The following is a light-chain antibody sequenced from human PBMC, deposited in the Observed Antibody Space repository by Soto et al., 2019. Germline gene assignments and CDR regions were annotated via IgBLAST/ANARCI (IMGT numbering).Light chain of an antibody. CDR1: QSVLYSSNNKNY. CDR3: QQYYSTPRT. V-gene: IGKV4-1*01. CDR2: WAS. J-gene: IGKJ1*01. Sequence: DIVLTQSPDSLAVSLGERATINCKSSQSVLYSSNNKNYLAWYQQKPGQPPKLLIYWASTRESGVPDRFSGRGSGTYFTLTISSLQAEDVAVYYCQQYYSTPRTFGQGTKVEIK.